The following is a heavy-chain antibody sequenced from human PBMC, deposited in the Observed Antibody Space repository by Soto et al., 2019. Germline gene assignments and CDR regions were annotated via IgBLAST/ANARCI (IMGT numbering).Heavy chain of an antibody. V-gene: IGHV4-39*01. Sequence: KASETLSLTCTVSGGSISSSSYYWGWIRQPPGKGLEWIGSMYYSGSTYYNPSLKSRVTISVDTSKNQFSLKLSSVTAADTAVYYCARHLTTVTVDYFDYWGQGTLVTVSS. J-gene: IGHJ4*02. D-gene: IGHD4-17*01. CDR1: GGSISSSSYY. CDR3: ARHLTTVTVDYFDY. CDR2: MYYSGST.